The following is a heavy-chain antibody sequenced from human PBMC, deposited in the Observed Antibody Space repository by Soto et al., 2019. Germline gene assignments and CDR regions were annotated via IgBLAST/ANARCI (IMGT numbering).Heavy chain of an antibody. J-gene: IGHJ6*02. CDR3: AAELRREVYYYYGMDV. CDR1: GFSFTSSA. V-gene: IGHV1-58*01. Sequence: GASVKVSRKASGFSFTSSAVQWVRQARGQRLEWIGWIVVGSGNTNYAQKFQERVTITRDMSTSTAYMEPSSLRSEDTAVYYCAAELRREVYYYYGMDVWGQGTTVTVSS. CDR2: IVVGSGNT.